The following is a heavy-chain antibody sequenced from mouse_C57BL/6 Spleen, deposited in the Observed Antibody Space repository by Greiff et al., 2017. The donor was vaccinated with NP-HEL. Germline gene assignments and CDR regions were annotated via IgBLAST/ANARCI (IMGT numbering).Heavy chain of an antibody. CDR1: GYTFTDYY. J-gene: IGHJ2*01. V-gene: IGHV1-26*01. CDR2: INPNNGGT. CDR3: ARVDGYSYFDY. Sequence: VQLQQSGPELVKPGASVKISCKASGYTFTDYYMNWVKQSHGKSLEWIGDINPNNGGTSYNQKFKGKATLTVDKSSSTAYMELRSLTSEDSAVYYCARVDGYSYFDYWGQGTTLTVSS. D-gene: IGHD2-3*01.